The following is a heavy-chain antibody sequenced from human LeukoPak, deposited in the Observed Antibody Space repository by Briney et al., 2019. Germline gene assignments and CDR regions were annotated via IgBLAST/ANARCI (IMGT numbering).Heavy chain of an antibody. V-gene: IGHV1-18*01. D-gene: IGHD3-22*01. CDR1: GGTFSSYA. J-gene: IGHJ4*02. Sequence: ASVKVSCKASGGTFSSYAISWVRQAPGQGLEWMGWISAYNGNTNYAQKLQGRVTMTTDTSTSTAYMELRSLRSDDTAVYYCARRRGYYDSSGSFDYWGQGTLVTVSS. CDR3: ARRRGYYDSSGSFDY. CDR2: ISAYNGNT.